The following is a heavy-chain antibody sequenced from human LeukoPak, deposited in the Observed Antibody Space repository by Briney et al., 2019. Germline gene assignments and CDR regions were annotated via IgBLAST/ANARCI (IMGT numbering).Heavy chain of an antibody. V-gene: IGHV4-4*07. CDR2: IYSSGNT. CDR1: GGSISSYH. CDR3: ARDLMSRDYYGSGLNWFDP. J-gene: IGHJ5*02. D-gene: IGHD3-10*01. Sequence: PSETLSLTCTVSGGSISSYHWSWIRQPAGKGLEWVGRIYSSGNTIYNPSLKSRVTMSVDTSKNQFSLKLSSVTAADTAVYYCARDLMSRDYYGSGLNWFDPWGQGTLVTVSS.